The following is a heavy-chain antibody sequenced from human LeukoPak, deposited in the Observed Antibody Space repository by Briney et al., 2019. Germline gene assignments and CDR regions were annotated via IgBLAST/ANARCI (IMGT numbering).Heavy chain of an antibody. CDR3: ARATPAYSSGPGWFDP. CDR2: IYYSGST. CDR1: GGSTSSYY. Sequence: SETLSLTCTVSGGSTSSYYWSWIRQPPGKELNWFGYIYYSGSTNYNPSLKSRVTISVDTSKNQFSLKLSSVTAADTAVYYCARATPAYSSGPGWFDPWGQGTLVTVSS. J-gene: IGHJ5*02. V-gene: IGHV4-59*01. D-gene: IGHD6-19*01.